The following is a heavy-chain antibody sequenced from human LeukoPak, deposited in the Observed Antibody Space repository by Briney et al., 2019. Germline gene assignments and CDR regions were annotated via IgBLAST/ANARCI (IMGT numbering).Heavy chain of an antibody. J-gene: IGHJ3*02. CDR2: IWFDGIRK. D-gene: IGHD3-22*01. CDR1: GFTFSNYG. V-gene: IGHV3-33*01. CDR3: ARDLEDSSPFGAFDI. Sequence: PGGSLRLSCAASGFTFSNYGMHWVRQVPGKGLEWVAAIWFDGIRKYYADSVKGRLTISRDNSKNTLYLQMNSLRAEDTAVYYCARDLEDSSPFGAFDIWGQGTEVTVSS.